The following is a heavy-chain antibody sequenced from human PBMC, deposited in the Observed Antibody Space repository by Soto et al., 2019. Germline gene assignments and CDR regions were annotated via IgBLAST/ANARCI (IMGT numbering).Heavy chain of an antibody. J-gene: IGHJ4*02. CDR3: AKRGYTLRIAVAGTDFDY. D-gene: IGHD6-19*01. CDR2: ISGSGGST. Sequence: GGSLRLSCAASGFTFSSYAMSWVRQAPGKGLEWVSAISGSGGSTYYADSVKGRFTISRDNSKNTLYLQMNSLRAEDTAVYYCAKRGYTLRIAVAGTDFDYWGQGTLVTVSS. CDR1: GFTFSSYA. V-gene: IGHV3-23*01.